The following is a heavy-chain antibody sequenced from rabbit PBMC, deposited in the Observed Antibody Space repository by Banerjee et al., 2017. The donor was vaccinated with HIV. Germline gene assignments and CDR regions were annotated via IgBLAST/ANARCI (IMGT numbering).Heavy chain of an antibody. D-gene: IGHD3-3*01. CDR2: IGTGSSGSA. CDR3: ARVVDNVYQSHHFNL. Sequence: QEQLEESGGDLVKPEGSLTLTCTASGFSFSSNYWICWVRQAPGKGLEWLACIGTGSSGSAWYASWAKGRFTISKTSSTTVTLQMTSLTAADTATYFCARVVDNVYQSHHFNLWGPGTLVTVS. CDR1: GFSFSSNYW. J-gene: IGHJ4*01. V-gene: IGHV1S45*01.